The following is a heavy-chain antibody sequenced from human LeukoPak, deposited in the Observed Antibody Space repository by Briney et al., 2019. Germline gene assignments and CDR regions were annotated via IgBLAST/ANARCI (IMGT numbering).Heavy chain of an antibody. CDR1: GFTFSTYA. D-gene: IGHD2-21*02. J-gene: IGHJ4*02. CDR3: ARTPAYCGGDCYSTFDY. V-gene: IGHV3-23*01. CDR2: FSVGGGTT. Sequence: QPGGSLRLSCAASGFTFSTYAMSWVRQAPGKGLEWVSAFSVGGGTTYYADSVKGRFTISRDNSKNMLYLQMNSLRAEDTAVYYCARTPAYCGGDCYSTFDYWGQGTLVTVSS.